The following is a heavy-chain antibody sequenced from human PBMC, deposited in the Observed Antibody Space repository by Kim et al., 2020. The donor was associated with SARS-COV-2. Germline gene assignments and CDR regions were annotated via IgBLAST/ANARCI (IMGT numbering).Heavy chain of an antibody. J-gene: IGHJ6*02. CDR2: ISYDGSNK. Sequence: GGSLRLSCAASGFTFSSYAMHWVRQAPGKGLEWVAVISYDGSNKYYADSVKGRFTISRDNSKNTLYLQMNSLRAEDTAVYYCARDPASGLEGDYYYYGMDVWGQGTTVTVSS. CDR3: ARDPASGLEGDYYYYGMDV. D-gene: IGHD3-3*01. V-gene: IGHV3-30-3*01. CDR1: GFTFSSYA.